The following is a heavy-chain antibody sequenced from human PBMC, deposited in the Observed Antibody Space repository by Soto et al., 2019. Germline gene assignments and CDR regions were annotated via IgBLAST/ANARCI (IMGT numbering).Heavy chain of an antibody. CDR3: ARDTGSTVRGVTTDYYYYGMDV. J-gene: IGHJ6*02. CDR2: IWYDGSNK. V-gene: IGHV3-33*01. D-gene: IGHD3-10*01. CDR1: GFTFSSYG. Sequence: QVQLVESGGGVVQPGRSLRLSCAASGFTFSSYGMHWVRQAPGKGLEWVAVIWYDGSNKYYADSVKGRFTISRDNSKNPLYLQMNSLRAEDTAVYYCARDTGSTVRGVTTDYYYYGMDVWGQGTTVTVSS.